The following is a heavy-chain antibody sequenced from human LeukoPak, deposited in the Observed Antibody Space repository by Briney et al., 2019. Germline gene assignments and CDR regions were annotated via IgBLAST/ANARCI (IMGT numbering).Heavy chain of an antibody. CDR3: AGAAAGPHWFDP. Sequence: SETLPLTCTVSGGSISSYYWSWIRQPPGKGLEWIGYIYYSGSTNYNPSLKSRVTISVDTSMNQFSLKLSSVTAAGTAVYYCAGAAAGPHWFDPWGQGTLVTVSS. J-gene: IGHJ5*02. CDR2: IYYSGST. V-gene: IGHV4-59*01. D-gene: IGHD6-13*01. CDR1: GGSISSYY.